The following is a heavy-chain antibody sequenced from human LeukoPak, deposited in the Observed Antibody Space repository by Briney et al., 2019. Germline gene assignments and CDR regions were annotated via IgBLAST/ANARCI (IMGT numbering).Heavy chain of an antibody. D-gene: IGHD5-24*01. CDR1: GFTVSTNY. Sequence: AGGSLRLSCAASGFTVSTNYMGWVRQAPGKGLEWVSIIYSGGSTYYADSVKGRFTISRDNSKNTLYLQMNSLRAEDTAVYYCARIRDDYNPLDYWGQGTLVTVPS. CDR2: IYSGGST. V-gene: IGHV3-53*05. CDR3: ARIRDDYNPLDY. J-gene: IGHJ4*02.